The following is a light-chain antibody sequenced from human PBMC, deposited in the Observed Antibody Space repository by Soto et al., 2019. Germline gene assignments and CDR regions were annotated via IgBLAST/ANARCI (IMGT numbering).Light chain of an antibody. CDR1: QSVSNN. CDR2: GAS. J-gene: IGKJ1*01. V-gene: IGKV3-20*01. CDR3: QQCGGSPT. Sequence: EILMTQSPATLSVSPGERATLSCRASQSVSNNLAWYQQKPGQAPRLLIYGASSRTTGIPDRFSGSGSGTDFTLTISRLEPEDFAMYYCQQCGGSPTFGQGTKVDIK.